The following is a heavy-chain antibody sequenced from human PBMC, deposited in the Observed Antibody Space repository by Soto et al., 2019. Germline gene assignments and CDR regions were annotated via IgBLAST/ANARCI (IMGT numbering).Heavy chain of an antibody. J-gene: IGHJ3*02. CDR2: LSGRSTST. V-gene: IGHV3-23*01. CDR1: GFTVNNTA. D-gene: IGHD2-21*02. Sequence: EMQLLQSGGGLVQPGGSLRLSCAASGFTVNNTAMTWVRQAQGKGREWVSALSGRSTSTFYAGSVKGRFTISKDSSKNTLYLQMNSLRAEDTALYYCAKGIDCGTDCHSYDTFDIWGQGTVVTVSS. CDR3: AKGIDCGTDCHSYDTFDI.